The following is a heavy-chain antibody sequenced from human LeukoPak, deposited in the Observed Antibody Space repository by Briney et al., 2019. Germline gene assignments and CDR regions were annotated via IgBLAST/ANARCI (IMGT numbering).Heavy chain of an antibody. V-gene: IGHV4-34*01. CDR1: GGSFSGYY. J-gene: IGHJ4*02. Sequence: SETLSLTCAVYGGSFSGYYWSWIRQPPGKGLEWIGEINHSGSTNYNPSLKSRVTISVDTSKNQFSLKLSSVTAADTAVYYCARRTNYWGQGTLVTVSS. CDR3: ARRTNY. CDR2: INHSGST.